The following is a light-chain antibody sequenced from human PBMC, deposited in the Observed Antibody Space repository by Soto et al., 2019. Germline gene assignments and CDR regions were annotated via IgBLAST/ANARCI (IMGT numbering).Light chain of an antibody. CDR3: QQYDDLLS. CDR2: DAS. J-gene: IGKJ4*01. Sequence: DIQMTQSPSSLSASVGDRVTITCQASQDIAKYLNWYQQKPGNAPKLLIYDASELHAGVPSRFSGSGSGTDFTFTISSVKPEDFATYYCQQYDDLLSFGGGPKVEIK. CDR1: QDIAKY. V-gene: IGKV1-33*01.